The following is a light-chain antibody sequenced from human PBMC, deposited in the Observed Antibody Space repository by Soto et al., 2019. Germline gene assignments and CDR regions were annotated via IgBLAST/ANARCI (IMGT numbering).Light chain of an antibody. V-gene: IGKV1-13*02. CDR1: QGISSA. Sequence: AIQLTQSPSSLSASVGDRVTITCRASQGISSALAWYQQKPGKAPKLLIYDASGLESGVPSRFSGSGSGTDFTLTISSLQPEDFATYYCQQFNSYYTFGQGTRLEIK. CDR3: QQFNSYYT. CDR2: DAS. J-gene: IGKJ5*01.